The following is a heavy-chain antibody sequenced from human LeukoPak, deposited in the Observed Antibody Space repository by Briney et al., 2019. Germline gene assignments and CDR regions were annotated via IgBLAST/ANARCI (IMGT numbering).Heavy chain of an antibody. V-gene: IGHV1-69*13. CDR3: ARDSSEFRSLIPH. Sequence: ASVKVSCKASGGTFSSHAISWVRQAPRQGLEWMGGIIPIFGTAKYAQKFQGRVTITADESTSTAYMELSSLRSEDTAVYYCARDSSEFRSLIPHWGQGTLVTVSS. CDR2: IIPIFGTA. J-gene: IGHJ1*01. CDR1: GGTFSSHA. D-gene: IGHD2-21*01.